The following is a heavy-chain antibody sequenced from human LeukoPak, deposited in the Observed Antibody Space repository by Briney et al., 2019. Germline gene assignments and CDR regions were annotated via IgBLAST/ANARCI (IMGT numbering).Heavy chain of an antibody. Sequence: HSGGSLRLSCAASGFTFSSYGMHWVRQAPGKGLEWVAVISYDGSNKYYADSVKGRFTISRDNPKNTLYLQMNSLRAEDTAVYYCALPPTLSSPPNWGQGTLVTVSS. CDR1: GFTFSSYG. CDR2: ISYDGSNK. D-gene: IGHD6-13*01. V-gene: IGHV3-30*03. CDR3: ALPPTLSSPPN. J-gene: IGHJ4*02.